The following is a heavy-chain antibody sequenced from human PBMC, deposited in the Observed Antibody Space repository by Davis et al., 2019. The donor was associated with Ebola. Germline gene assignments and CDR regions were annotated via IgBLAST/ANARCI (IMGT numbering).Heavy chain of an antibody. Sequence: SVPVSCKASGFVFSNSAVQCVRQARGQGLEWIGWIVLGSHITNYAQKFQERVTITTDMSTSTVYMQLSSLRSEDTAVYYCAADSGSYSGDFYFDYWGQGALVTVSS. J-gene: IGHJ4*02. V-gene: IGHV1-58*01. CDR3: AADSGSYSGDFYFDY. CDR1: GFVFSNSA. CDR2: IVLGSHIT. D-gene: IGHD1-26*01.